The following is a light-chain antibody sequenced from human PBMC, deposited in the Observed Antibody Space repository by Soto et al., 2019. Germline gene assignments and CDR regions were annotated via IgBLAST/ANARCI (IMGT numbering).Light chain of an antibody. Sequence: QSALTQPRSVSGSPGQSVTISCTGTSSDVGRYNHVSRYQHHPGKAPKRMIYDVTKRPSGVPDRFSGSKFGNTASLTISGLQAEDEADYYCCSYGGSSYVFGTGTKLTVL. CDR2: DVT. V-gene: IGLV2-11*01. CDR1: SSDVGRYNH. J-gene: IGLJ1*01. CDR3: CSYGGSSYV.